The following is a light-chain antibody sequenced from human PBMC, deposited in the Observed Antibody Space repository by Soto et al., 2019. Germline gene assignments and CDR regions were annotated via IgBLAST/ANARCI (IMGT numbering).Light chain of an antibody. CDR1: QSVSTY. CDR3: HQRTNSIT. CDR2: DPS. Sequence: EIVLTQSPATLSLSPGERATLSCRARQSVSTYLAWYQQKPDQAPWLLIYDPSNRAIGIPARFSGSGSGSDFTLTISGLEREDFLFYYCHQRTNSITFGQGTRLEIK. J-gene: IGKJ5*01. V-gene: IGKV3-11*01.